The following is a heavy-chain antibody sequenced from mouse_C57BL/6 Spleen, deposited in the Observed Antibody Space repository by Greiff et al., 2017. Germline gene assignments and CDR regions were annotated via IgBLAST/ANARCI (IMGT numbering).Heavy chain of an antibody. D-gene: IGHD1-1*01. CDR3: ARIPDYYGSSYGWYIDV. V-gene: IGHV1-63*01. CDR2: IYPGGGYT. Sequence: QVQLQQSGAELVRPGTSVKMSCKASGYTFTNYWIGWAKQRPGHGLAWIGDIYPGGGYTNYNEKFKGKATLTADTSSSTAYMQFISLTSEDTAIYNCARIPDYYGSSYGWYIDVWGTGTTVTVSS. CDR1: GYTFTNYW. J-gene: IGHJ1*03.